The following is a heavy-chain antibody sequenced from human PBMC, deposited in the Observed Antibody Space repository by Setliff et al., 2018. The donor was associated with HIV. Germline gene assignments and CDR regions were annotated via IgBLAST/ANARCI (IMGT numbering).Heavy chain of an antibody. D-gene: IGHD2-21*01. CDR2: IIPLFGTT. V-gene: IGHV1-69*13. CDR3: AKVGRCVGTTCPRWFDP. CDR1: GGTFSSYA. J-gene: IGHJ5*02. Sequence: ASVKVSCKASGGTFSSYALSWVRQAPGQGLEWMGGIIPLFGTTKNAQKFQGRVTITADESTSTAYMELSSLRSEDTAVYYCAKVGRCVGTTCPRWFDPWGQGTLVTVSS.